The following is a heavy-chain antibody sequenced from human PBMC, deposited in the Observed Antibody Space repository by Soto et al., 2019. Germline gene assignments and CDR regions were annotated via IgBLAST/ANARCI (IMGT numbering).Heavy chain of an antibody. CDR1: GFTFSGYS. J-gene: IGHJ4*02. Sequence: EVQLVESGGGLVQPGGSLRLSCAASGFTFSGYSLNWVRQAPGKGLEWLSYISGTSSTIYYADSVEGRFTISRDNAKNSLYLQMNSLRAEDTAVYYCARDRAEDYWGQGTLDTVSS. V-gene: IGHV3-48*01. CDR3: ARDRAEDY. CDR2: ISGTSSTI.